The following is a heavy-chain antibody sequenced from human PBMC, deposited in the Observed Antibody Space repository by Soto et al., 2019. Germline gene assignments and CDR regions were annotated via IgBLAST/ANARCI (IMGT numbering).Heavy chain of an antibody. V-gene: IGHV3-48*03. D-gene: IGHD3-9*01. CDR3: ARDPVFFDWSTYYYYGMDV. CDR2: ISSSGSTI. Sequence: PGGSLRLSCAASGFTFSSYEMNWVRQAPGKGLEWVSYISSSGSTIYYADSVKGRFTISRDNAKNSLYLQMNSLRAEDTAVYYCARDPVFFDWSTYYYYGMDVRGQGTTVTVSS. J-gene: IGHJ6*02. CDR1: GFTFSSYE.